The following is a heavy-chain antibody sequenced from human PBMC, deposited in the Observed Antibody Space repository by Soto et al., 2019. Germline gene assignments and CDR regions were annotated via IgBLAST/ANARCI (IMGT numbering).Heavy chain of an antibody. Sequence: KVSCKASGGTFSSYAISWVRQAPGQGLEWMGGIIPIFGTANYAQKFQGRVTITADESTSTAYMELSSLRSEDTAVYYCARASLGAPHDCSGGSCYSEIYYYYGMDVWGQGTTVTVSS. D-gene: IGHD2-15*01. CDR2: IIPIFGTA. CDR1: GGTFSSYA. CDR3: ARASLGAPHDCSGGSCYSEIYYYYGMDV. J-gene: IGHJ6*02. V-gene: IGHV1-69*01.